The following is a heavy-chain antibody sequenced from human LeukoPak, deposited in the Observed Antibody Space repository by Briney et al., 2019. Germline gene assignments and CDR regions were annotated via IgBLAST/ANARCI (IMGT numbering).Heavy chain of an antibody. J-gene: IGHJ4*02. CDR3: ARVIQDCSGGSCYSIDY. CDR2: IYYSGST. D-gene: IGHD2-15*01. V-gene: IGHV4-61*01. Sequence: PSETLSLTCTVSGGSISSSSYYWSWIRQPPGKGLEWIGYIYYSGSTNYNPSLKSRVTISVDTSKNQFSLKLSSVTAADTAVYYCARVIQDCSGGSCYSIDYWGQGTLVTVSS. CDR1: GGSISSSSYY.